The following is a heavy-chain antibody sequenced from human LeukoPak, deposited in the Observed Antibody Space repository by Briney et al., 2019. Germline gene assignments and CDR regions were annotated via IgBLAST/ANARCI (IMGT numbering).Heavy chain of an antibody. J-gene: IGHJ4*02. CDR1: GGSISSSSYY. D-gene: IGHD1-26*01. V-gene: IGHV4-39*01. CDR2: IYYSGST. Sequence: SETLSLTCTVSGGSISSSSYYWGWIRQPPGKGLEWIGSIYYSGSTYYNPSLKSRVTISVDTSKNQFSLKLSSVTAADTAVYYCARHQQGVGAIIDYRGQGTLVTVSS. CDR3: ARHQQGVGAIIDY.